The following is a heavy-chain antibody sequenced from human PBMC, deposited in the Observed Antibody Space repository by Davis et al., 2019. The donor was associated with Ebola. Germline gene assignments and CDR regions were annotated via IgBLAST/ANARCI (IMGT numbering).Heavy chain of an antibody. J-gene: IGHJ4*02. V-gene: IGHV1-69*13. CDR2: IIPIFGTA. CDR3: ATTNIWGEDGFRELPYYFDY. Sequence: SVKVSCKASGYTFTSYYMHWVRQAPGQGLEWMGGIIPIFGTANYAQKFQGRVTITADESTSTAYMELSSLRSEDTAVYYCATTNIWGEDGFRELPYYFDYWGQGTLVTVSS. CDR1: GYTFTSYY. D-gene: IGHD3-10*01.